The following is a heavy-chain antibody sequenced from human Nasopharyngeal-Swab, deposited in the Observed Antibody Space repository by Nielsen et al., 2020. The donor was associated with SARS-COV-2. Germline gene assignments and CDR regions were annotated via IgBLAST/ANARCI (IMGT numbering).Heavy chain of an antibody. J-gene: IGHJ4*02. V-gene: IGHV3-48*03. CDR3: AKARSDFVWPTHPLDY. Sequence: GESLKISCAASGFTFSSYEMNWVRQAPGKGLEWVSYISSSGSTIYFADSVKGRFTISRDNAKNSLYLQMNSLRAEDTALYYCAKARSDFVWPTHPLDYWGQGTLVTVSS. CDR2: ISSSGSTI. CDR1: GFTFSSYE. D-gene: IGHD3-9*01.